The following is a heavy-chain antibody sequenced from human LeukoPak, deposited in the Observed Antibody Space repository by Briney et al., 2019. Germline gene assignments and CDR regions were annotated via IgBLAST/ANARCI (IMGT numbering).Heavy chain of an antibody. Sequence: PSETLSLTCTVSGGSISSYYWSWIRQPPGKGLEWIGYIYYSGSTNYNPSLKSRVTISVDTSKNQFSLKLSSVTAADTAVYYCARHEDVGYCSGGSCPYDYWGQGTLVTVS. D-gene: IGHD2-15*01. V-gene: IGHV4-59*08. J-gene: IGHJ4*02. CDR1: GGSISSYY. CDR3: ARHEDVGYCSGGSCPYDY. CDR2: IYYSGST.